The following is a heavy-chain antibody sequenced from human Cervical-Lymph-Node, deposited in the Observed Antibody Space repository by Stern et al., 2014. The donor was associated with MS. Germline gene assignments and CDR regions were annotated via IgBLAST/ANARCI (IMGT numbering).Heavy chain of an antibody. Sequence: QVQLVQSGAEVKKPGSSVKVSCKASGDTFSNFNIGWVRQAPGQGPEWLGGIPRLFGAASYAQKFQGRVTFTADESTSTTYMELSGLRSADTAIYYCARHQGGIAAYWGQGTLVTVSS. D-gene: IGHD6-13*01. V-gene: IGHV1-69*01. CDR2: IPRLFGAA. CDR3: ARHQGGIAAY. CDR1: GDTFSNFN. J-gene: IGHJ4*02.